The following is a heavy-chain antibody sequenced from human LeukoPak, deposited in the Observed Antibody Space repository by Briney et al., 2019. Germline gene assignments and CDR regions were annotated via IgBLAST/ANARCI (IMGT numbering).Heavy chain of an antibody. V-gene: IGHV3-21*01. J-gene: IGHJ4*02. D-gene: IGHD3-22*01. Sequence: GGSLRLSCAASGFTFSSYSMNWVRQAPGKGLEWVSSISSSSSYIYYADSVKGRFTISRDNAKNSLYLQMNSLRAEDTAVYYCARDTVGHYYYDSSGFFDYWGQGTLVTVSS. CDR3: ARDTVGHYYYDSSGFFDY. CDR2: ISSSSSYI. CDR1: GFTFSSYS.